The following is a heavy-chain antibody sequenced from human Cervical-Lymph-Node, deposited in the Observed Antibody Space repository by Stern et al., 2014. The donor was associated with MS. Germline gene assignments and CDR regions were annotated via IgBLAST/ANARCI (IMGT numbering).Heavy chain of an antibody. CDR2: ISSGGNTI. V-gene: IGHV3-11*01. J-gene: IGHJ4*02. CDR1: GFTFSDYY. CDR3: AARNFFDRSGSKPHF. Sequence: EQLVESGGDVVKPGGSLRLSCAASGFTFSDYYMNWIRQAPGKGLEWVSYISSGGNTIYYAASVKGRFTISRDNAKNSLFLEMNSLRGADTAVYYCAARNFFDRSGSKPHFWGQGTLVTVSS. D-gene: IGHD3-22*01.